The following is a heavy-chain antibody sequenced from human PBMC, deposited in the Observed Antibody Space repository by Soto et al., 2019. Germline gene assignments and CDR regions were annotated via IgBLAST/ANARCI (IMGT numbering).Heavy chain of an antibody. CDR2: IYYSGST. CDR1: GGSISSGGYY. Sequence: SETLSLTCTVSGGSISSGGYYWSWIRQHPGKGLEWIGYIYYSGSTYYNPSLKSRVTISVDTSKNQFSLKLSSVTAADTAVYYCARDHGVLGAFDIWGQGTMVTVS. V-gene: IGHV4-31*03. J-gene: IGHJ3*02. D-gene: IGHD1-1*01. CDR3: ARDHGVLGAFDI.